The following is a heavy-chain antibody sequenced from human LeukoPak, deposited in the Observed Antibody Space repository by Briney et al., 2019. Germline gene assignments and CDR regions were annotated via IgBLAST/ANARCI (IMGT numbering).Heavy chain of an antibody. V-gene: IGHV1-46*01. CDR1: GYTFTSYY. CDR3: ARDPQWLRMFDY. J-gene: IGHJ4*02. Sequence: GASVKVSCKASGYTFTSYYMHWVRQAPGQGLEWMGIINPSGGSTSYAQKLQGRVTMTRDTSTSTVYMELSSLRSEDTAVYYCARDPQWLRMFDYWGQGTLVTVSS. D-gene: IGHD5-12*01. CDR2: INPSGGST.